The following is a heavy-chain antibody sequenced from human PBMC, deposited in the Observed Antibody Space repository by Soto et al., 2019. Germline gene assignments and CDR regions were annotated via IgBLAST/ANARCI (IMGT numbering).Heavy chain of an antibody. CDR3: AKTYYDYVWGNYRPDTFDI. Sequence: ASETLSLTCTVSGGSISSSSYYWGWIRQPPGKGLEWIGSIYYSGSTYYNPSLKSRVTISVDTSKNQFSLKLSSVTAADTAVYYCAKTYYDYVWGNYRPDTFDIWGQGTMVTVSS. D-gene: IGHD3-16*02. CDR1: GGSISSSSYY. CDR2: IYYSGST. V-gene: IGHV4-39*01. J-gene: IGHJ3*02.